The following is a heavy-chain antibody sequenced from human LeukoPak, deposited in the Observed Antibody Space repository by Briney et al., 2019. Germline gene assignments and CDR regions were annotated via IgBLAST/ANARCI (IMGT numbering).Heavy chain of an antibody. V-gene: IGHV1-8*01. D-gene: IGHD6-13*01. CDR1: GYTFTSDY. CDR2: MNPNSGNT. J-gene: IGHJ4*02. Sequence: GASVKVSCKASGYTFTSDYINWVRQATGQGLEWMGWMNPNSGNTGYAQKFQGRVTMTRNTSISTAYMELSSLRFEDTAVYYCARCFSTSWYCYFDFWGQGTLVTVSS. CDR3: ARCFSTSWYCYFDF.